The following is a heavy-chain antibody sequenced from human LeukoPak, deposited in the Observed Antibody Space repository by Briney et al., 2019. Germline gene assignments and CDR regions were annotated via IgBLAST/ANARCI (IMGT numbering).Heavy chain of an antibody. V-gene: IGHV4-59*01. Sequence: SSETLSLTCTVSGGSISSYHWSWIRQSPGKGLEWIGYIYCSGSTNYNPSLKSRVTISVDTSKNQFSLKLSSVTAADTAVYYCARDFYVDGYPYFEYWGQGTLVTVSS. D-gene: IGHD5-24*01. CDR1: GGSISSYH. CDR2: IYCSGST. J-gene: IGHJ4*02. CDR3: ARDFYVDGYPYFEY.